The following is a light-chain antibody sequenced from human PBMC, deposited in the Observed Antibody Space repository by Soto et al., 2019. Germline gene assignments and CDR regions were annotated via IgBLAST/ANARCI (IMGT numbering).Light chain of an antibody. CDR3: QQRSTWPLT. CDR1: QSVSSY. Sequence: EIVLTQSPATLSLSPGERATLSCRASQSVSSYLAWYQQKPGQAPRLLIYDASNRATGIPARFSGSGSGTDFTLTISSLEPEDCAVYYCQQRSTWPLTVGGGTKVEIK. V-gene: IGKV3-11*01. J-gene: IGKJ4*01. CDR2: DAS.